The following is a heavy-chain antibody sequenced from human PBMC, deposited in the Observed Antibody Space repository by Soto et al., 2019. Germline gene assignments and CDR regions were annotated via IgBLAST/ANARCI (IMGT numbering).Heavy chain of an antibody. Sequence: QVQLQESGPGLVKPSETLSLTCTVSGGSISSYYWSWIRQPPGKGLEWIGYIYYSGSTNYNPSLKSQVTISVNTSKNQFSLKLSSVTAADTAVYYCARSRRDSSSWYDYYYYGMDVWGQGTTVTVSS. J-gene: IGHJ6*02. V-gene: IGHV4-59*01. D-gene: IGHD6-13*01. CDR1: GGSISSYY. CDR2: IYYSGST. CDR3: ARSRRDSSSWYDYYYYGMDV.